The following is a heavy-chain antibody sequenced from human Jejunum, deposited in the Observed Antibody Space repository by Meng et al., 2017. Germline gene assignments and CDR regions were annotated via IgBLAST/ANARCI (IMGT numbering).Heavy chain of an antibody. D-gene: IGHD3-9*01. Sequence: GESLKISCTASGFSFSTYKMHWVRQAPGKGLEWVAVISYDGSNTYYADSVKGRFTISRDNSKSTLYLQMNSLRTEDTAVYYCARDSPGYYDFLTGLYVRATTFDYWGQGTRVTVSS. V-gene: IGHV3-30*04. CDR1: GFSFSTYK. CDR2: ISYDGSNT. J-gene: IGHJ4*02. CDR3: ARDSPGYYDFLTGLYVRATTFDY.